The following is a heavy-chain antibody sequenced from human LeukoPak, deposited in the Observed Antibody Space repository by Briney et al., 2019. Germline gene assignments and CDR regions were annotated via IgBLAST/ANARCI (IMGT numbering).Heavy chain of an antibody. CDR2: INHSGST. CDR3: ARGKVATIDY. CDR1: GGSFSGYY. Sequence: SETLSLTCAVYGGSFSGYYRSWIRQPPGKGLEGIGEINHSGSTNYNPSLKSRVTISVDTSKNQFSLKLSSVTAADTAVYYCARGKVATIDYWGQGTLVTVSS. V-gene: IGHV4-34*01. J-gene: IGHJ4*02. D-gene: IGHD5-12*01.